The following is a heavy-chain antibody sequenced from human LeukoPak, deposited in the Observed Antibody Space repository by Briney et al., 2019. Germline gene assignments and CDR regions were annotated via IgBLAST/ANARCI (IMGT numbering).Heavy chain of an antibody. CDR3: ARRYDFWSGYPTAFDY. CDR1: GYTFAGYY. Sequence: ASVKVSCKASGYTFAGYYMYWVRQAPGQGLVWMGFINPNTGGTIYAQKFQARVTMTRDTSISTAYMELRGLISDDTAVYYCARRYDFWSGYPTAFDYWGQGTLVTVSS. V-gene: IGHV1-2*02. CDR2: INPNTGGT. J-gene: IGHJ4*02. D-gene: IGHD3-3*01.